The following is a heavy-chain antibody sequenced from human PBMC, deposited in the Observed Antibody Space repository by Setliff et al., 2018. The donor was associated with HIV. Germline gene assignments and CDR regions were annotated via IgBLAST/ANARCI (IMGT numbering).Heavy chain of an antibody. J-gene: IGHJ6*03. CDR2: MSPNSDNR. D-gene: IGHD5-18*01. V-gene: IGHV1-8*03. Sequence: ASVKVSCKASGYMFSGFHMHWVRQAAGQGLEWMGWMSPNSDNRGYAQKFQGRVTITRDTSASTAYMELSSLRSEDTAVYYCARDGGDTAMVSYYYYYYMDVWGKGTTVTVSS. CDR1: GYMFSGFH. CDR3: ARDGGDTAMVSYYYYYYMDV.